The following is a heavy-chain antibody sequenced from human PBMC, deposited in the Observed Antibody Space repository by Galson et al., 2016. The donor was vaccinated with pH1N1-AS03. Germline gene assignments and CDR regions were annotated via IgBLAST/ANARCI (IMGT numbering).Heavy chain of an antibody. Sequence: QSGAEVKKPGESLKISCKGSGYSFNSYWIGWVRQMSGKDLEWMGMIFPGDSDTRYSPSFQGQVTISADSRTAYLQWSSLTASDTAMYYCVRQFDVLTGFFDYWGQGALVTVSS. J-gene: IGHJ4*02. CDR1: GYSFNSYW. V-gene: IGHV5-51*01. CDR2: IFPGDSDT. CDR3: VRQFDVLTGFFDY. D-gene: IGHD3-9*01.